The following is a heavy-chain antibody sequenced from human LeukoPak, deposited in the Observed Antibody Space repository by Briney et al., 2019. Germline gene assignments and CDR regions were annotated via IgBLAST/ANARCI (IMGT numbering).Heavy chain of an antibody. CDR2: IYYGGST. CDR3: ARHNGQYSYYYGMDV. D-gene: IGHD2-8*01. J-gene: IGHJ6*02. V-gene: IGHV4-39*01. Sequence: SETLSLTCTVSGGSIGSSGHYWGWIRQPPGKGLEWIVAIYYGGSTYYNPSLKSRVTTSVDTSKNQLSLKLRSVTAADTAVYYCARHNGQYSYYYGMDVWGQGTTVTVSS. CDR1: GGSIGSSGHY.